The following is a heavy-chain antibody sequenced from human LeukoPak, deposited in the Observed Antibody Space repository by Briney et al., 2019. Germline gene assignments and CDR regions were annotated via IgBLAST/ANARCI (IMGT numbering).Heavy chain of an antibody. CDR1: GYTFTGCY. CDR3: ARLSDSGGYYYLDY. D-gene: IGHD3-22*01. CDR2: INPNSGGT. Sequence: GASVKVSCKASGYTFTGCYMHWVRQAPGQGLEWMGWINPNSGGTNYAQKFQGRVTMTRDTSISTAYMELSRLRSDDTAVYYCARLSDSGGYYYLDYWGQGTLVTVSS. V-gene: IGHV1-2*02. J-gene: IGHJ4*02.